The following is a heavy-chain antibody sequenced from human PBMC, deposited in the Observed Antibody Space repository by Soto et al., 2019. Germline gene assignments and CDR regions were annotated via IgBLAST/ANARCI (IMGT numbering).Heavy chain of an antibody. D-gene: IGHD6-13*01. J-gene: IGHJ6*02. V-gene: IGHV1-8*01. CDR3: AGDHLGYFPRYYYGMDV. CDR1: GYTFTSYD. Sequence: QVQLVQSGAEVKKPGTSVKVSCKASGYTFTSYDINWVRQATGQGLEWMGWMNPNSGNTGYAQKFQGRVTMTRNTSISTAYMELSSLRSEDTAVYYCAGDHLGYFPRYYYGMDVWGQGTTVTVSS. CDR2: MNPNSGNT.